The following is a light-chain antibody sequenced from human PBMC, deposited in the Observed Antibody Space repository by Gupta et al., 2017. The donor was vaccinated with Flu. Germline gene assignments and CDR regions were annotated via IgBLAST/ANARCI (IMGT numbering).Light chain of an antibody. CDR2: EVT. CDR1: SSDVGGYDL. CDR3: TSHGGSNNFWV. V-gene: IGLV2-8*01. J-gene: IGLJ3*02. Sequence: QSALTQPPSVSGSPGQSVTISCTGNSSDVGGYDLVSWYQQHPGKAPKLIIYEVTKWPSAVPDRFSGSKSGNTASLTVSGLQAEDEADYYCTSHGGSNNFWVFGGGTKLTVL.